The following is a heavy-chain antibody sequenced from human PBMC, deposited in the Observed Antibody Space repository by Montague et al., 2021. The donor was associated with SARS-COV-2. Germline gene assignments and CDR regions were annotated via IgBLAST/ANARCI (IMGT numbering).Heavy chain of an antibody. CDR3: ARGRDERGYSFGYYYFDL. J-gene: IGHJ4*02. Sequence: SETLSLTCAVSGGSISSSNWWSWVRQPPGKGLEWIGEIYHSGSTNYNPSLKSRVTIPVDKSKNQFSLKLSSVTAADTAVYYCARGRDERGYSFGYYYFDLWGQGTLVTVSS. CDR1: GGSISSSNW. CDR2: IYHSGST. V-gene: IGHV4-4*02. D-gene: IGHD5-18*01.